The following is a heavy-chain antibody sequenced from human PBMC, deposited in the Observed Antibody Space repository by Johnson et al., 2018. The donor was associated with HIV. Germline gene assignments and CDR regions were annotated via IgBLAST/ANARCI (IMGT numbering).Heavy chain of an antibody. Sequence: QVQLVESGGGVVQPGRSLRLSCAASGFTFSSYAMHWVRQAPGKGLESVAVISYDGSNKYYADAVKGRFTISRDNAKNSLYLQMNSLRAEDTAVYYCEGGGYKAFDIWGQGTMVTVSS. V-gene: IGHV3-30-3*01. CDR3: EGGGYKAFDI. CDR1: GFTFSSYA. CDR2: ISYDGSNK. J-gene: IGHJ3*02. D-gene: IGHD5-12*01.